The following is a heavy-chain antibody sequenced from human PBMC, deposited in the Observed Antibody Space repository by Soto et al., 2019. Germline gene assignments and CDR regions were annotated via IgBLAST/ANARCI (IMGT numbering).Heavy chain of an antibody. D-gene: IGHD3-3*01. J-gene: IGHJ6*02. V-gene: IGHV1-24*01. CDR2: FDPEDGET. CDR3: ARPTYYDFGSGYTPRLDYYGMDV. Sequence: ASVKVSCKVSGYTLTELSMHWVRQAPGKGLEWMGGFDPEDGETIYAQKFQGRVTMTEDTSTDTAYMELSSLRSEDTAVYYCARPTYYDFGSGYTPRLDYYGMDVWGQGTTVTVSS. CDR1: GYTLTELS.